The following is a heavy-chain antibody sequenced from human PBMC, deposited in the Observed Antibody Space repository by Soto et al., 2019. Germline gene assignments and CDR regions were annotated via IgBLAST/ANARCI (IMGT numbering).Heavy chain of an antibody. CDR1: GFTFSSYG. J-gene: IGHJ4*02. Sequence: QPGGSLRLSCAASGFTFSSYGMHWVRQAPGKGLEWVAVISYDGSNKYYADSVKGRFTISRDNSKNTLYLQMNSLRAEDTAVYYCAKDASVDIAAAGTLDYWGQGTLVTVSS. CDR2: ISYDGSNK. V-gene: IGHV3-30*18. D-gene: IGHD6-13*01. CDR3: AKDASVDIAAAGTLDY.